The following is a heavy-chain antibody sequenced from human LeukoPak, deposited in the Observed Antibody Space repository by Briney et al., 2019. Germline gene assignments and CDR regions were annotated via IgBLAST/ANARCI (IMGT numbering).Heavy chain of an antibody. CDR1: GFTFSSYW. Sequence: GGSLRLSCAASGFTFSSYWMSWVRQAPGEGLEWVANIKQDGSEKYYVDSVKGRFTISRDNAKNSLYLQMNSLRAEDTAVYYCARRYDSSGYEAFDIWGQGTMVTVSS. CDR3: ARRYDSSGYEAFDI. D-gene: IGHD3-22*01. CDR2: IKQDGSEK. V-gene: IGHV3-7*04. J-gene: IGHJ3*02.